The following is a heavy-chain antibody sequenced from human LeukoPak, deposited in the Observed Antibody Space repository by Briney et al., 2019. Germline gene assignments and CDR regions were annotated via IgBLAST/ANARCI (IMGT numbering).Heavy chain of an antibody. CDR2: ISGSGSNT. Sequence: GGSLRLSCAASGLTFSNYAMTWVRQAPGKGLEWVSVISGSGSNTDYADSVKGRSTISRDNSKNTLSLQMNSLRAEDTAIYYCAKLVGTVTTPTDYWGQGTLVTVSS. D-gene: IGHD1-1*01. CDR3: AKLVGTVTTPTDY. V-gene: IGHV3-23*01. CDR1: GLTFSNYA. J-gene: IGHJ4*02.